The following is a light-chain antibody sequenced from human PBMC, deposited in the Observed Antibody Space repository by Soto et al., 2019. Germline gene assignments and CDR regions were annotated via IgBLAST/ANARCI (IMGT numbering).Light chain of an antibody. CDR3: QQRYSYPLT. J-gene: IGKJ4*01. CDR1: QGITSY. Sequence: IQVTQSPSSLSASVGDRVTITCRASQGITSYLAWYQQKPGKAPKLLIYAASALQTGVSSRFRGSGYGTDFALTISNLQPEDFATYLCQQRYSYPLTFVGGPTVE. CDR2: AAS. V-gene: IGKV1-9*01.